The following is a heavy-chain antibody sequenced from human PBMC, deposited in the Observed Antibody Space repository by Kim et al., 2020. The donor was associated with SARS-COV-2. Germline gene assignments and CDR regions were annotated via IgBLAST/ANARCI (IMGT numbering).Heavy chain of an antibody. D-gene: IGHD5-12*01. CDR2: A. Sequence: ANYAQKFQGRVTITADKSTSTAYMELSSLRSEDTAVYYCARDRGGVATNPWGQGTLVTVSS. CDR3: ARDRGGVATNP. V-gene: IGHV1-69*04. J-gene: IGHJ5*02.